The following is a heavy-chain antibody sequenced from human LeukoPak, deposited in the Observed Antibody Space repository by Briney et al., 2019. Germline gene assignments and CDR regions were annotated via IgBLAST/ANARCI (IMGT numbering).Heavy chain of an antibody. Sequence: SETLSLTCTVSGGSISSGSYYWSWIRQPAGKGLEWIGRIYTSGSTNYNPSLKSRVTISVDTSKNQFSLKLSSVTAADTAVYYCARELGCSSTSCYTSTYSWIDPWGQGTLVTVSS. CDR1: GGSISSGSYY. D-gene: IGHD2-2*02. J-gene: IGHJ5*02. CDR3: ARELGCSSTSCYTSTYSWIDP. CDR2: IYTSGST. V-gene: IGHV4-61*02.